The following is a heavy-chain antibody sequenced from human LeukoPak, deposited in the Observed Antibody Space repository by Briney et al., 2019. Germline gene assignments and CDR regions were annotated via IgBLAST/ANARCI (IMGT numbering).Heavy chain of an antibody. CDR2: IYYTGST. CDR3: VRDNYATRSSYFYYMDV. V-gene: IGHV4-59*01. CDR1: GDSISTYY. Sequence: SETLSLTCTASGDSISTYYWTWIRQPPGRGLEWIGYIYYTGSTEYSPSLESRVTISLDTSKNHFSLKLRSVTAADTAVYYCVRDNYATRSSYFYYMDVWGKGTTVTVSS. J-gene: IGHJ6*03. D-gene: IGHD2-2*01.